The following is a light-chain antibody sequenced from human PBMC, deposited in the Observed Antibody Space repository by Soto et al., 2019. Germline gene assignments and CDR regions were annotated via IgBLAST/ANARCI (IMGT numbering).Light chain of an antibody. CDR3: QQYNSWLS. V-gene: IGKV3-15*01. CDR1: QSVSYH. Sequence: IVMTQTPATLSVSPGGRVTLSCRASQSVSYHVAWYQQKPGQTPRLVIYDASTWASGIQARFSGTRSGTEFSHSIRSLQSEDFGIYYCQQYNSWLSFGGGTRVDI. J-gene: IGKJ4*01. CDR2: DAS.